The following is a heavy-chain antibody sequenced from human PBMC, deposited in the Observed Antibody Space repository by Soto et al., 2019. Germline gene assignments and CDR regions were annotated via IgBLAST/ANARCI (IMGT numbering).Heavy chain of an antibody. CDR1: GGTFSSYA. CDR3: AGGDIVVVVATYFYGMDV. CDR2: IIPIFGTA. D-gene: IGHD2-15*01. Sequence: SVKVSCKASGGTFSSYAISWVRQAPGQGLEWMGGIIPIFGTANYAQKIQGRVTITADESTNTAYMELSSLRSEDTAVYYCAGGDIVVVVATYFYGMDVWGQGTTVTVSS. J-gene: IGHJ6*02. V-gene: IGHV1-69*13.